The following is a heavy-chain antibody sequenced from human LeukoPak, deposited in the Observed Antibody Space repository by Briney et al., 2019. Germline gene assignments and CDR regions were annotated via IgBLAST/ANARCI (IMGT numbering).Heavy chain of an antibody. Sequence: ASVKVSCKASGYTFTGYYMHWVRQAPGQGLEWMGWINPNSGGTNYAQKFQGRVTMTRDTSISTAYMELSRLRSDDTAVYYCARGAARLTIFGVVILPIDYWGQGTLVTVSS. V-gene: IGHV1-2*02. CDR1: GYTFTGYY. J-gene: IGHJ4*02. D-gene: IGHD3-3*01. CDR3: ARGAARLTIFGVVILPIDY. CDR2: INPNSGGT.